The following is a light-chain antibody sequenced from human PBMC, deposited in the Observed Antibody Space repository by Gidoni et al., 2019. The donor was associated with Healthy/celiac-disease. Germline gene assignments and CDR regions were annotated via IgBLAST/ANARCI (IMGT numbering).Light chain of an antibody. CDR3: CSYAGSSTQNWV. J-gene: IGLJ3*02. CDR2: EGS. V-gene: IGLV2-23*01. Sequence: QSALTQPASVSGSLGQSITISCTGTSSDVGSYNLVSWYQQHPGKAPKLMIYEGSKRPSGVSNRFSGSKSGNTASLTISGLQAEDEADYYCCSYAGSSTQNWVFGGGTKLTVL. CDR1: SSDVGSYNL.